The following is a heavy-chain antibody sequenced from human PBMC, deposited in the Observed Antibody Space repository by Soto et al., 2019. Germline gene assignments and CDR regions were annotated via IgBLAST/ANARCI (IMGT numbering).Heavy chain of an antibody. V-gene: IGHV1-2*02. CDR2: INPNSGGT. D-gene: IGHD1-7*01. J-gene: IGHJ6*02. CDR3: ARDLGELELPPYYYYGMDV. Sequence: RASVKASCKASGYTFTGYYMHWVRQAPGQRLEWMGWINPNSGGTNYAQKFQGRVTMTRDTSISTAYMELSRLRSDDTAVYYCARDLGELELPPYYYYGMDVWGQGTTVTVSS. CDR1: GYTFTGYY.